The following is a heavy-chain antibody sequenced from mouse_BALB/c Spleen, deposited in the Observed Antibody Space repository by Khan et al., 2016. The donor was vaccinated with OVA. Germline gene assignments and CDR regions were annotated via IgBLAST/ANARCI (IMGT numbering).Heavy chain of an antibody. J-gene: IGHJ2*01. V-gene: IGHV9-3-1*01. CDR2: INTHTGES. D-gene: IGHD6-2*01. CDR3: ARILSVFFDY. CDR1: GYTFTNYG. Sequence: LVESGPEVKKPGETVKISCKASGYTFTNYGMNWMKQAPGKGLKWMGWINTHTGESTYADDFKGRFAFSLETSANTAYLHINNLKNEDTATYFCARILSVFFDYWGQGTTLTVSS.